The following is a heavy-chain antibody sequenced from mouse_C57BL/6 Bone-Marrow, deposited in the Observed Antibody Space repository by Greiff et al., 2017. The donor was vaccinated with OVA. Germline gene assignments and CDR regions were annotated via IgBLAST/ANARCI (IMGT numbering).Heavy chain of an antibody. V-gene: IGHV5-9-1*02. CDR1: GFTFSSYA. D-gene: IGHD1-1*01. Sequence: EVLLVESGAGLVKPGGSLKLSCAASGFTFSSYAMSWVRQTPEKSLEWVGYISRGGDYTNYADTVKGRFTMTRDNASNTLYLQMSSLKSEDTAMDYCTRRTAVVYWYWDVWGKGTTVTVSS. J-gene: IGHJ1*03. CDR3: TRRTAVVYWYWDV. CDR2: ISRGGDYT.